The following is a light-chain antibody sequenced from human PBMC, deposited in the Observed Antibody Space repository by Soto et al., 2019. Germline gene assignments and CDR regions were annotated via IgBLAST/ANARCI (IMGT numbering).Light chain of an antibody. Sequence: LVLTKSPSASASLGASVKLTCTLSSGHRSYAIAWHQQQPEKGPRYLMKLNSDGSHSKGDGIPDRFSGSSSGAERYLTISSLQSEDEADYYCQTWGAGIVVFGGGTKLTVL. CDR2: LNSDGSH. J-gene: IGLJ2*01. CDR3: QTWGAGIVV. CDR1: SGHRSYA. V-gene: IGLV4-69*01.